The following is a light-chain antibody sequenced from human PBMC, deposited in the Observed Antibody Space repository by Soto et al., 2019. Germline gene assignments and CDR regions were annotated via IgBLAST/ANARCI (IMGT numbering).Light chain of an antibody. CDR1: AGAFTSAYY. V-gene: IGLV7-43*01. CDR3: LLYYGGAQVL. J-gene: IGLJ2*01. Sequence: QTVVTQEPSLTVSPGGTVTLTFASSAGAFTSAYYTNWLQQKPGQAPRALIYSTSDKHSWTPARFSGSLLGGKAALTLSAAQPEDEADYYCLLYYGGAQVLFGGGTKLTVL. CDR2: STS.